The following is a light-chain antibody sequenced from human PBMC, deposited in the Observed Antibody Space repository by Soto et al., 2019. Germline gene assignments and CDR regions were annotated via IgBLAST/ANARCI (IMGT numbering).Light chain of an antibody. Sequence: DIVMTQSPDSLAVSLGERATINCKSSQSVLYSSNNKNYLAWYQKKPGQPPKLLIYWASTRESGVPDRFSGSGSGTDFPLTISSLQAEDVAVYYCQQYYTGGWTFGQGTKVEIK. CDR1: QSVLYSSNNKNY. CDR2: WAS. V-gene: IGKV4-1*01. CDR3: QQYYTGGWT. J-gene: IGKJ1*01.